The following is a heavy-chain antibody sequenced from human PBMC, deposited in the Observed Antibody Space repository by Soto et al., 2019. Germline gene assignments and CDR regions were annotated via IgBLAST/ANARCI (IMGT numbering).Heavy chain of an antibody. CDR2: IHYSGST. Sequence: PSETLSLTCTVSGDSIGTTHSYWAWIRQSPGKGLEWIGNIHYSGSTYYMPSLRSRVTLSVDTSKNQFSLKLTSVTAADTAVYYCARDIPGSLPPPWSRGTLVTVSS. CDR3: ARDIPGSLPPP. V-gene: IGHV4-39*02. D-gene: IGHD2-2*02. CDR1: GDSIGTTHSY. J-gene: IGHJ5*02.